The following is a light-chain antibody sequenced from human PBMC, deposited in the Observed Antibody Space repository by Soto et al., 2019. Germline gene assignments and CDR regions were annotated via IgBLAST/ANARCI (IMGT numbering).Light chain of an antibody. CDR2: EGS. J-gene: IGLJ2*01. CDR1: SSDVGSYNL. V-gene: IGLV2-23*03. Sequence: ALTQPASVSGSPGQSITISCTGTSSDVGSYNLVSWYQQHPGKAPKLMIYEGSKRPSGVSNRFSGSKSGNTASLTISGLQAEDEADYYCCSYAGSSTFEFGGGTKLTVL. CDR3: CSYAGSSTFE.